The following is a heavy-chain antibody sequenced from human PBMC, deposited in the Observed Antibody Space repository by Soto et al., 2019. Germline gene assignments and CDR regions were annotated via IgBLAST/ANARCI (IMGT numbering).Heavy chain of an antibody. CDR1: GGTFSSYA. Sequence: SVKVSCKASGGTFSSYAISWVRQAPGQGLEWMGGIIPIFGTANHAQKFQGRVTITADESTSTAYMELSSLRSEDTAVYYCARAIPYYYDSSGYPRPFDYWGQGTLVTVSS. J-gene: IGHJ4*02. V-gene: IGHV1-69*13. CDR3: ARAIPYYYDSSGYPRPFDY. CDR2: IIPIFGTA. D-gene: IGHD3-22*01.